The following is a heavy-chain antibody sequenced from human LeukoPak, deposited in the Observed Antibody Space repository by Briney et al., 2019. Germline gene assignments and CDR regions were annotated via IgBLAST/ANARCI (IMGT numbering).Heavy chain of an antibody. CDR3: ARKENAYYYFDY. CDR1: GGSISSYY. V-gene: IGHV4-59*01. Sequence: SETLPLTCTVSGGSISSYYWSWIRQPPGKGLEWIGYIYYSGSTNYNPSLKSRVTISVDTSKNQFSLKLSPVTAADTAVYYCARKENAYYYFDYWGQGTLVTVSS. CDR2: IYYSGST. D-gene: IGHD3-16*01. J-gene: IGHJ4*02.